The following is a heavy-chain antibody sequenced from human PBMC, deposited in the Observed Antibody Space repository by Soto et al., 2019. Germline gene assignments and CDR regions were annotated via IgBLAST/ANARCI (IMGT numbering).Heavy chain of an antibody. V-gene: IGHV4-34*01. CDR3: ARRGYLSGWFEP. Sequence: QVQLQQWGAGLLKPSETLSLTCAVYGGSFSGYYWSWIRQPPGKGLEWIGEINHSGSTNYNPSLKSRVTISVDTSKNQFSLKLSSVTAADTAVYYCARRGYLSGWFEPWGQGTLVTVSS. J-gene: IGHJ5*02. D-gene: IGHD1-1*01. CDR2: INHSGST. CDR1: GGSFSGYY.